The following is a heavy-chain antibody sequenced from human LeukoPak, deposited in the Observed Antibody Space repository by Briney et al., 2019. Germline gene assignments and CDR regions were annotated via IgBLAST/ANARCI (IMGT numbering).Heavy chain of an antibody. CDR2: ISSSSSYI. CDR1: GFTFSSYS. Sequence: GGSLRLSCAASGFTFSSYSMNWVRQAPGKGLEWDSSISSSSSYIYYADSVKGRFTISSDNAKNSLYLQMNSLRAEDTAVYYCARLVVVAAAYYFDYWGQGTLVTVSS. D-gene: IGHD2-15*01. V-gene: IGHV3-21*01. CDR3: ARLVVVAAAYYFDY. J-gene: IGHJ4*02.